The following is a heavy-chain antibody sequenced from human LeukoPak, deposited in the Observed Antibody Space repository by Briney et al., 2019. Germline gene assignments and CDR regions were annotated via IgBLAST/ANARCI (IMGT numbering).Heavy chain of an antibody. Sequence: TGGSLRLSCAASGFTFSSYAIHWVRQAPGKGLEWVALISYDGGDKYYADSVKGRITISRDNSKSTVYLQMNSLRAEDTAVYYCARGAYCSSTSCPHFDYWAREPWSPSPQ. J-gene: IGHJ4*02. D-gene: IGHD2-2*01. CDR1: GFTFSSYA. V-gene: IGHV3-30-3*01. CDR2: ISYDGGDK. CDR3: ARGAYCSSTSCPHFDY.